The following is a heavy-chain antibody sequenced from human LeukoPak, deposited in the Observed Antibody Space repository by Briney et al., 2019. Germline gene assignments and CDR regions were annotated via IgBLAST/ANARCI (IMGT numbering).Heavy chain of an antibody. CDR3: AKQLGYCSDGSCYFPY. V-gene: IGHV3-64*04. J-gene: IGHJ4*02. CDR2: ISPNGGST. D-gene: IGHD2-15*01. Sequence: PGGSLRLSCSASGFTFSAHAMHWVRQAPGKGLEYVSAISPNGGSTYYADSVQGRFTISRDNSKSTLCLQMNSLRAEDTAVYYCAKQLGYCSDGSCYFPYWGQGTLVTVSS. CDR1: GFTFSAHA.